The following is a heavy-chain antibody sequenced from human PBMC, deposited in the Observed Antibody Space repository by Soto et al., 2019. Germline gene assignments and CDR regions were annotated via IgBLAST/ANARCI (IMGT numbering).Heavy chain of an antibody. CDR2: IYYSGNT. J-gene: IGHJ4*02. Sequence: QVQLQESGPGLVKPSQTLSLTCTVSGGSISRGGYYWSWIRQHPGKGLEWIGYIYYSGNTYYNPSLKSRVTISLDKSKSHFSLKLSSVTAADTAVFYCASAPFSDSFDYWGLGTLVTVSS. V-gene: IGHV4-31*03. D-gene: IGHD3-3*01. CDR1: GGSISRGGYY. CDR3: ASAPFSDSFDY.